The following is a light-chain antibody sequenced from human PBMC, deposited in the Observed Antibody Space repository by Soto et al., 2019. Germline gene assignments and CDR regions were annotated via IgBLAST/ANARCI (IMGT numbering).Light chain of an antibody. V-gene: IGKV3-15*01. CDR1: QSVSSN. J-gene: IGKJ5*01. Sequence: EIVRTQSPATLSVSPGERATLSCRASQSVSSNLAWYQQKPGRAPRLLIYGASTTATGISARFSGSGSGTEFTLTISSLQSEDFAVNYCQQYTIWPPATFGQGTRLEI. CDR2: GAS. CDR3: QQYTIWPPAT.